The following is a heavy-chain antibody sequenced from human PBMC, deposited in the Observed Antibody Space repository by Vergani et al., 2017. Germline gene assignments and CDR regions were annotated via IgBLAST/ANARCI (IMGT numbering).Heavy chain of an antibody. CDR2: IGTAGDT. Sequence: EVEVVESGGGLVQPGGSLRLSCAASGFRFSNYWMHWLRQAPGKGLEWVSAIGTAGDTYYPGSVKGRFTISRENAKNSLYLQMNGLRAGDTAVYYCARRDSSSPALDYWGQGTLVTVSS. D-gene: IGHD6-6*01. CDR1: GFRFSNYW. V-gene: IGHV3-13*01. CDR3: ARRDSSSPALDY. J-gene: IGHJ4*02.